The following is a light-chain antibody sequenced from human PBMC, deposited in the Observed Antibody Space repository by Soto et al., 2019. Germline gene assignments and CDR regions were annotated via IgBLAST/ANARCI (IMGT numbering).Light chain of an antibody. CDR3: QQYETLWT. CDR2: DAS. J-gene: IGKJ1*01. Sequence: DLQMTQSPSTLSASVGDRVTITCRASQSISNRLAWYQQKPGKAPKLLIYDASSLESGVPARFSGSGSGTEFTLTISSLQPDDSATFYCQQYETLWTFGQGTKVEI. V-gene: IGKV1-5*01. CDR1: QSISNR.